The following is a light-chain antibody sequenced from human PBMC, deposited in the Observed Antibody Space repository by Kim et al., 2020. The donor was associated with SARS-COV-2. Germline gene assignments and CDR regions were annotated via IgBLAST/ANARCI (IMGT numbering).Light chain of an antibody. CDR3: HSYDTSLSGFYV. Sequence: VTHTANGSSTDVGAGYTVHWYQQLPGTAPTLLIYNDNNRPSGVPARFSGSKSGSSASLAITGLQAEDEADYYCHSYDTSLSGFYVFGTGTKVTVL. CDR1: STDVGAGYT. J-gene: IGLJ1*01. CDR2: NDN. V-gene: IGLV1-40*01.